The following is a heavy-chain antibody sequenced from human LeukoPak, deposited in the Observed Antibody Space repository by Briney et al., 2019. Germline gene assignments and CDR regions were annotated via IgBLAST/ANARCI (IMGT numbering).Heavy chain of an antibody. J-gene: IGHJ4*02. CDR1: GYSFPSYW. V-gene: IGHV5-51*01. D-gene: IGHD5-18*01. CDR3: VRLGTAVVARYFDY. CDR2: IYPGDSDT. Sequence: GESLKISCKGSGYSFPSYWIAWVRQMPGKGLEWMGSIYPGDSDTRYSPSFQGQVTISADKSISTSYLQWSGLKASDTAIYYCVRLGTAVVARYFDYWGQGTQVTVSS.